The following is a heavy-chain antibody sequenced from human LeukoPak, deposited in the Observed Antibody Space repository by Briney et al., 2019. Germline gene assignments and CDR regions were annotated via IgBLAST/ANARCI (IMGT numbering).Heavy chain of an antibody. CDR2: INPNSGGT. V-gene: IGHV1-2*06. J-gene: IGHJ4*02. CDR1: GYTFTGYY. D-gene: IGHD5-18*01. CDR3: ARGGDTALVMVSPEFDY. Sequence: ASVKVSCKASGYTFTGYYMHWVRQAPGQGLEWMGRINPNSGGTNYAQKFQGRVAMTRDTSISTAYMELSRLRSDDTAVYYCARGGDTALVMVSPEFDYWGQGTLVTVSS.